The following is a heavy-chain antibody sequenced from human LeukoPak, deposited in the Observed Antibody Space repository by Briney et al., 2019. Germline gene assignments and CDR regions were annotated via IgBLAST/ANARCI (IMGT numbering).Heavy chain of an antibody. D-gene: IGHD2-2*01. Sequence: GGSLRLSCAASGFTFDDYAMHWVRQAPGKGLEWVSGISWNSGSIGYADSVKGRFTISRDNAKNSLYLQMNSLRAEDTALYYCAKAECTSTSCSYYLDYWGRGTLVTVSS. CDR1: GFTFDDYA. J-gene: IGHJ4*02. V-gene: IGHV3-9*01. CDR2: ISWNSGSI. CDR3: AKAECTSTSCSYYLDY.